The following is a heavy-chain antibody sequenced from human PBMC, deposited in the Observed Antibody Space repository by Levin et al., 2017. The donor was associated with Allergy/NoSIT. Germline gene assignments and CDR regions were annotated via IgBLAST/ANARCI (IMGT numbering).Heavy chain of an antibody. CDR1: GGTFSSYA. CDR3: ASGGIAAAGTEYY. V-gene: IGHV1-69*13. D-gene: IGHD6-13*01. J-gene: IGHJ4*02. Sequence: ASVKVSCKASGGTFSSYAISWVRQAPGQGLEWMGGIIPIFGTANYAQKFQGRVTITADESTSTAYMELSSLRSEDTAVYYCASGGIAAAGTEYYWGQGTLVTVSS. CDR2: IIPIFGTA.